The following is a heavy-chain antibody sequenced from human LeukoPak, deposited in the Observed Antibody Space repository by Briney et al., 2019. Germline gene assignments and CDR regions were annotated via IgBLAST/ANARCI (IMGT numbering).Heavy chain of an antibody. CDR3: TTSNWETTDTSCYLH. Sequence: GGSLRLSCAASGFTFSNAWMSWVRQAPGKGLEWVGRIKSKTDGGTTDYAAPVKGRFTISRDDSKNTLYLQMNSLKTEDTAVYYCTTSNWETTDTSCYLHWGQGTLVTVSS. J-gene: IGHJ4*02. D-gene: IGHD2-2*01. CDR2: IKSKTDGGTT. V-gene: IGHV3-15*01. CDR1: GFTFSNAW.